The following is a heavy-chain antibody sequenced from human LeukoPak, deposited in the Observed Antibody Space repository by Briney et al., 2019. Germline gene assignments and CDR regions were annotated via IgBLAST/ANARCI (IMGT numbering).Heavy chain of an antibody. CDR1: GGSISSSPYY. CDR3: ARVGVLNWFDP. J-gene: IGHJ5*02. Sequence: SETLSLTCTASGGSISSSPYYWGWIRQAPGKGLEWIGNIYYSGSTFYNPSLKSRVTISVDTSKNQFSLKLSSVTAADTAVYYCARVGVLNWFDPWGQGTPVTVSS. CDR2: IYYSGST. V-gene: IGHV4-39*01. D-gene: IGHD1-26*01.